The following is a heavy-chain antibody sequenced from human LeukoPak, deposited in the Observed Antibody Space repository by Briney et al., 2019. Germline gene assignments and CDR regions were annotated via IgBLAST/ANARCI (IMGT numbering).Heavy chain of an antibody. CDR3: AREMMVIGNYFDY. CDR2: ISSSSSYI. CDR1: AFTFSSYS. V-gene: IGHV3-21*01. D-gene: IGHD2-21*01. J-gene: IGHJ4*02. Sequence: GGSLRLSCAASAFTFSSYSMNWVRQAPGKGLEWVSSISSSSSYIYYADSVKGRFTISRDNAKNSLYLQMNSLRAEDTAEYYCAREMMVIGNYFDYWGQGTLVTVSS.